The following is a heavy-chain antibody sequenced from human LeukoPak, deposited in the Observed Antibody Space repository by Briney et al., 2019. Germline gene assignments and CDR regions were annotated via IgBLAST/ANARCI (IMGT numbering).Heavy chain of an antibody. J-gene: IGHJ4*02. CDR3: ARIYDLLTGYSTFDY. D-gene: IGHD3-9*01. CDR2: ISWDGGST. V-gene: IGHV3-43*01. Sequence: GGSLRLSCAASGFTFDDYTMHWVRQAPGKGLEWVSLISWDGGSTYYADSVKGRFTISRDNSKNSLYLQMNSLRTEDTAIYYCARIYDLLTGYSTFDYWGQGTLVTVSS. CDR1: GFTFDDYT.